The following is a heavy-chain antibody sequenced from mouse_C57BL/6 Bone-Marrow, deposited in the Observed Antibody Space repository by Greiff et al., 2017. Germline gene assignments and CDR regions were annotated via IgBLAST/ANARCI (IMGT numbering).Heavy chain of an antibody. CDR1: GYTFTSYW. V-gene: IGHV1-50*01. CDR2: IDPSDSYT. J-gene: IGHJ2*01. Sequence: QVQLQQPGAELVKPGASVTLSCKASGYTFTSYWMQWVQQRPGQGLEWIGEIDPSDSYTNYNQKFKGKATLTVDTSSSTAYMQLSSLTSEDSAVYYCARETVVATDYWGEGTTLTVSS. D-gene: IGHD1-1*01. CDR3: ARETVVATDY.